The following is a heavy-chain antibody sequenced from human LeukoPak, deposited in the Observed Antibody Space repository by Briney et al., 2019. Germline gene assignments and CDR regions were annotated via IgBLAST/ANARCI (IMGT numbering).Heavy chain of an antibody. V-gene: IGHV1-2*02. Sequence: ASVKVSCKASGGTFSSYTISWVRPAPGQGLEWMGWINPNSGGTNYAQKFQGRVTMTRDTSISTAYMELSRLRSDDTAVYYCARLKEVGATTKFDYWGQGTLVTVSS. D-gene: IGHD1-26*01. J-gene: IGHJ4*02. CDR1: GGTFSSYT. CDR3: ARLKEVGATTKFDY. CDR2: INPNSGGT.